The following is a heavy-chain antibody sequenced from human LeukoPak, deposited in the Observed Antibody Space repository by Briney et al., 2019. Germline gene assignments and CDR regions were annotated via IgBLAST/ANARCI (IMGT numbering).Heavy chain of an antibody. Sequence: PGGSLRLSCAASGFTFSSYSMNWVRQAPGKGLEWVSYISSSSSTIYYADSVKGRFTISRENAKNSLYLQMNSLRAEDTAVYYCASRGSNDYWGQGTLVTVSS. V-gene: IGHV3-48*01. J-gene: IGHJ4*02. CDR2: ISSSSSTI. CDR3: ASRGSNDY. CDR1: GFTFSSYS.